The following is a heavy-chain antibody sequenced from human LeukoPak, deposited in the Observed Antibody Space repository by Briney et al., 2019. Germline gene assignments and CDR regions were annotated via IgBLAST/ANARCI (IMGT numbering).Heavy chain of an antibody. CDR3: ARGLAGYSGGDDAFDI. CDR1: GGSISSYY. V-gene: IGHV4-59*01. D-gene: IGHD6-19*01. J-gene: IGHJ3*02. CDR2: IYYSGST. Sequence: SETLSLTCTVSGGSISSYYWSWFRQVPGKGLEWIGYIYYSGSTNYNPSLKGRVTISVDTSKNQFSLKVNSVTAADTAVYYCARGLAGYSGGDDAFDIWGQGTMVTVSS.